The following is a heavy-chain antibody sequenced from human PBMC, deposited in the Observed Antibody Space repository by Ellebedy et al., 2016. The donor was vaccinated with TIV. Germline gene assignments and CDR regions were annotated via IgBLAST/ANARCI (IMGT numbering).Heavy chain of an antibody. D-gene: IGHD3-22*01. J-gene: IGHJ4*02. Sequence: GESLKISCAASGFTFTSSSMNWVRQAPGKGLEWISYISNTYTIYYADSVRGRFTISRDKAKKSVYLQMNSLRVDDTGVYYCARDAMIWIFDSWGQGTLVTVSS. CDR2: ISNTYTI. CDR1: GFTFTSSS. CDR3: ARDAMIWIFDS. V-gene: IGHV3-48*01.